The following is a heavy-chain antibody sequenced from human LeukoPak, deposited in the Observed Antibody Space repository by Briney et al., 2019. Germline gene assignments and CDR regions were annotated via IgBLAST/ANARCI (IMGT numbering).Heavy chain of an antibody. CDR2: IYSGGGT. CDR3: ARVEASGYDYGAFDY. J-gene: IGHJ4*02. V-gene: IGHV3-53*01. Sequence: GGSLRLSCAASGFTVSSNYMTWVRQAPGKGLEWVSVIYSGGGTYYADSAKGRFTISRDNAKNSLYLQMNSLRAEDTAVYYCARVEASGYDYGAFDYWGQGTLVTVSS. D-gene: IGHD5-12*01. CDR1: GFTVSSNY.